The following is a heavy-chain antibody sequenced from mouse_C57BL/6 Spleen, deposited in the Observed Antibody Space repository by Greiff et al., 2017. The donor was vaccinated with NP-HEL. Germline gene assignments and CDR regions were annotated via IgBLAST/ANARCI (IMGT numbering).Heavy chain of an antibody. Sequence: LVESGAELARPGASVKMSCKASGYTFTSYTMHWVKQRPGQGLAWIGYINPSSGYTKYNQKFKDKATLTADKSSSTAYMQLSSLTSEDSAVYYCASGYDYDEFAYWGQGTLVTVSA. CDR1: GYTFTSYT. V-gene: IGHV1-4*01. CDR2: INPSSGYT. J-gene: IGHJ3*01. CDR3: ASGYDYDEFAY. D-gene: IGHD2-4*01.